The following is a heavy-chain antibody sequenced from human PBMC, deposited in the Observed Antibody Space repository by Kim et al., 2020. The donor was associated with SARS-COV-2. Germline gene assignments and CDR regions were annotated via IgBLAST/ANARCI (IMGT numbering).Heavy chain of an antibody. J-gene: IGHJ6*02. V-gene: IGHV4-59*09. CDR3: ARGAGAAGYYYYYGMDV. D-gene: IGHD2-15*01. Sequence: LTSRVTISVDTAKNQFALKLSSVNAADTAVYYCARGAGAAGYYYYYGMDVWGQGTTVTVSS.